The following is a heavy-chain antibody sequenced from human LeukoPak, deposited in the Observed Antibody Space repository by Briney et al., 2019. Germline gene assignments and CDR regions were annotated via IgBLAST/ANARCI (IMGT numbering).Heavy chain of an antibody. CDR1: GGTFSSYA. D-gene: IGHD3-22*01. J-gene: IGHJ4*02. CDR3: AYESYDSSGYYYDY. V-gene: IGHV1-18*01. Sequence: GASVKVSCKASGGTFSSYAISWVRQAPGQGLEWMGWISAYNGNTNYAQKLQGRVTMTTDTSTSTAYMELRSLRSDDTAVYYCAYESYDSSGYYYDYWGQGTLVTVSS. CDR2: ISAYNGNT.